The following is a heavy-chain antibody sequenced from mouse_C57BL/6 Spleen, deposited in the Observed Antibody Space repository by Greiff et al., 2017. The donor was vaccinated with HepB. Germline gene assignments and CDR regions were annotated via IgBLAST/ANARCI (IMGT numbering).Heavy chain of an antibody. CDR3: ARRTTVVAHWYFDV. Sequence: EVKVVESGGGLVKPGGSLKLSCAASGFTFSDYGMHWVRQAPEKGLEWVAYISSGSSTIYYADTVKGRFTISRDNAKNTLFLQMTSLRSEDTAMYYWARRTTVVAHWYFDVWGTGTTVTVSS. V-gene: IGHV5-17*01. J-gene: IGHJ1*03. D-gene: IGHD1-1*01. CDR2: ISSGSSTI. CDR1: GFTFSDYG.